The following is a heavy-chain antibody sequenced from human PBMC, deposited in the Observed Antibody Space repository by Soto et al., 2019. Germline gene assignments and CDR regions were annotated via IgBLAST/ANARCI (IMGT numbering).Heavy chain of an antibody. CDR2: INPNNGAT. J-gene: IGHJ1*01. CDR3: ARDLTTSGF. CDR1: GYAFTSYA. Sequence: ASVKVSCKASGYAFTSYAMHWVRQAPGQRLEWMGWINPNNGATNYAQNFQGRVTMTRDTSISTAYMELRSLRSDDTAVYYCARDLTTSGFWGQGTLVTVSS. D-gene: IGHD4-4*01. V-gene: IGHV1-2*02.